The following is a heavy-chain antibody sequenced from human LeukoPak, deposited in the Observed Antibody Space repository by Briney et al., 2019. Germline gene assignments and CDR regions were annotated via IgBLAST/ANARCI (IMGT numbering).Heavy chain of an antibody. CDR2: IYHSGST. CDR1: GYSISSGYY. CDR3: ARDRRTGAAATPTFDY. Sequence: PSETLSLTCAVSGYSISSGYYWGWIRQPPGKGLEWIGSIYHSGSTYYNPSLKSRVTISVDTSKNQFSLKLSSVTAADTAVYYCARDRRTGAAATPTFDYWGQGTLVTVSS. J-gene: IGHJ4*02. D-gene: IGHD6-13*01. V-gene: IGHV4-38-2*02.